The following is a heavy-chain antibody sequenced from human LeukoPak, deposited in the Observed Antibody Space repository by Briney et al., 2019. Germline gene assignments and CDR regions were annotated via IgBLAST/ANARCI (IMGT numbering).Heavy chain of an antibody. V-gene: IGHV3-23*01. D-gene: IGHD3-10*01. J-gene: IGHJ4*02. Sequence: GGTLRLSCAASGFTFSRYGMSWVRQAPGKGLEWVSAISGSGGTTYYADSVKGRFTISRDNSKNTLYLQMNSLRAEDTAVYYCAKAGLSGSYYSQYYFDYWGQGTLVTVSS. CDR2: ISGSGGTT. CDR3: AKAGLSGSYYSQYYFDY. CDR1: GFTFSRYG.